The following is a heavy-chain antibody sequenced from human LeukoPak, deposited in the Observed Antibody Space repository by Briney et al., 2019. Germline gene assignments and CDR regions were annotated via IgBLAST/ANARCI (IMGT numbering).Heavy chain of an antibody. D-gene: IGHD6-13*01. Sequence: GESLKISCKGSGYSFTSYWIGWVRQVPGKGLEWMGIIYPGDSDTRYSPSFQGQVPISFEKSISPAYLQWSSLEASDTAMYSCAKAIAAAGLYYFDYWGQETLVTVSS. CDR1: GYSFTSYW. V-gene: IGHV5-51*01. J-gene: IGHJ4*02. CDR2: IYPGDSDT. CDR3: AKAIAAAGLYYFDY.